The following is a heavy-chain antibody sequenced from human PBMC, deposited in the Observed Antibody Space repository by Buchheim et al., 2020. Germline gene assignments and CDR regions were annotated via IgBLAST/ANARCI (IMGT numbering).Heavy chain of an antibody. CDR3: ARGLCSGGSCYFDY. CDR2: INHSGST. CDR1: GGSFSGYY. Sequence: QVQLQQWGAGLLKPSETLSLTCAVYGGSFSGYYWSWIRQPPGKGLEWIGEINHSGSTNYNPSLKSRVTISVDTSKNQFSLKVSSVTAADTAVYYCARGLCSGGSCYFDYWGQGTL. V-gene: IGHV4-34*01. J-gene: IGHJ4*02. D-gene: IGHD2-15*01.